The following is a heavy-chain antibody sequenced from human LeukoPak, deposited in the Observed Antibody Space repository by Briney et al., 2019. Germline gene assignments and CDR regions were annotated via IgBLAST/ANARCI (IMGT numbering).Heavy chain of an antibody. CDR3: ARDRGGSYCIDY. CDR2: INCGDGYT. J-gene: IGHJ4*02. D-gene: IGHD1-26*01. Sequence: ASVKVSCKTSGYTFTSSHAHWVRQAPGQGLEWMGIINCGDGYTNYAQKFQGRVSVTADTSTSTLYMELSRLTTEDTAIYYCARDRGGSYCIDYWGQGTLITVSS. CDR1: GYTFTSSH. V-gene: IGHV1-46*01.